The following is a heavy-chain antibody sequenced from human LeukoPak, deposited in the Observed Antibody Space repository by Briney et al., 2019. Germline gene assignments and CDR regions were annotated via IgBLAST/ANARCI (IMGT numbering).Heavy chain of an antibody. D-gene: IGHD4-23*01. CDR3: ARFTTVVPAFWYFDL. CDR2: IFYSGST. CDR1: GASISNYY. Sequence: PSETLSLTRTVSGASISNYYWSWIRQPPGKGLEWFGYIFYSGSTNYNPSLKSRVTISLDTSKNQFSLQLSSVTAADTAVYYCARFTTVVPAFWYFDLWGRGTLVTVSS. J-gene: IGHJ2*01. V-gene: IGHV4-59*08.